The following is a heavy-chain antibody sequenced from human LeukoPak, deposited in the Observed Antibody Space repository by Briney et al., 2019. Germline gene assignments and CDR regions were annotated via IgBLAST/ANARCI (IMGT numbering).Heavy chain of an antibody. J-gene: IGHJ5*02. D-gene: IGHD6-19*01. Sequence: SETLSLTCRVSGGSISSYYWSWIRQAPGKGLEWIGYIYYSGSTNYNPSLKSRVTISVDTSKNQFSLKLSSVTAADTAVYYCARWYSSGFGWFDPWGQGTLVTVSS. V-gene: IGHV4-59*01. CDR2: IYYSGST. CDR3: ARWYSSGFGWFDP. CDR1: GGSISSYY.